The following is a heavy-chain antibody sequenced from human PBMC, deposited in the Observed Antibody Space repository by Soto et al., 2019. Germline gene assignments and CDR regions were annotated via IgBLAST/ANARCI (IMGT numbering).Heavy chain of an antibody. CDR1: AFNFSNYW. V-gene: IGHV3-7*01. CDR2: IKKDGSEK. J-gene: IGHJ5*02. CDR3: ARLSLAPPRSTLDP. Sequence: GGYLRLSCAASAFNFSNYWLSWFRQAPGNGLEWVGHIKKDGSEKYYVGSVVGRFTISRDNAENSLSLQMNSLRAEDTAVYYCARLSLAPPRSTLDPCGPGTLVPVCS. D-gene: IGHD3-3*02.